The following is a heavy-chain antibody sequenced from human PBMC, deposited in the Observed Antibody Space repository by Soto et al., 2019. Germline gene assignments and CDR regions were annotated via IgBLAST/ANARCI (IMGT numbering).Heavy chain of an antibody. Sequence: SETLSLTCTVSGGSISSYYWSWLRQPPGKGLEWIGYIYYSVSTNYNPSLKSRVTISVDTSKNQFSLKLSSVTAADTAVYYCARDQYDFRSGSYYYAMEVWGQGTKGT. CDR2: IYYSVST. CDR1: GGSISSYY. CDR3: ARDQYDFRSGSYYYAMEV. V-gene: IGHV4-59*01. D-gene: IGHD3-3*01. J-gene: IGHJ6*02.